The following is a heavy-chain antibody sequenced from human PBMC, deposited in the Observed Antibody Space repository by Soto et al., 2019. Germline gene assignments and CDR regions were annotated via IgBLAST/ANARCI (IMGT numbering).Heavy chain of an antibody. Sequence: QITLKESGPTLVKPTQTLTLTCTFSGFSLSINEMGVGWIRQPPGTALEWLALISWDDDKRYSPSLKSRPAITTQTSRIQVVFTMTNIDTVATATYYWAHPEGGSFYYCGYWGQGILVTFSS. CDR1: GFSLSINEMG. J-gene: IGHJ4*02. CDR2: ISWDDDK. CDR3: AHPEGGSFYYCGY. V-gene: IGHV2-5*02. D-gene: IGHD2-15*01.